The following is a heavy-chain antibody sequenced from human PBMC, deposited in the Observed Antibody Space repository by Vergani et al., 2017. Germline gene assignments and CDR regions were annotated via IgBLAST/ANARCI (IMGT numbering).Heavy chain of an antibody. CDR3: AREYSYSSAWPYFDS. J-gene: IGHJ4*02. V-gene: IGHV3-74*01. CDR2: IKSDGSIT. Sequence: EVQLVESGGGLIHPGGSLRLSCEGSGFSFSGYWMHWVRQSPEKGLVWVSRIKSDGSITNYADSVKGRFTISRDNAKNTLYLEMNSLRGDDTAIYFCAREYSYSSAWPYFDSRGQGTLVTVSS. D-gene: IGHD3-22*01. CDR1: GFSFSGYW.